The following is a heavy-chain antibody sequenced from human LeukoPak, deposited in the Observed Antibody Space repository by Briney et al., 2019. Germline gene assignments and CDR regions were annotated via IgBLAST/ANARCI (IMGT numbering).Heavy chain of an antibody. CDR1: GFTFSSYA. V-gene: IGHV3-30-3*01. Sequence: PGGSLRLSCAASGFTFSSYAMHWVRQAPGKGLEWVAVISYDGSNKYYADSVKGRFTISRDNSKNTLYLQMNSLRAEDTAVYYCASPEPAYYYDSSGLPSGYWGQGALVTVSS. J-gene: IGHJ4*02. CDR3: ASPEPAYYYDSSGLPSGY. CDR2: ISYDGSNK. D-gene: IGHD3-22*01.